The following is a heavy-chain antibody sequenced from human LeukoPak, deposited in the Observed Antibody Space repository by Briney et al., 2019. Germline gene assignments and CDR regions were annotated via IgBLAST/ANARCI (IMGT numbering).Heavy chain of an antibody. CDR2: ISSNGGST. CDR3: VKGINYDILTGYGY. Sequence: GGSLRLSCSASGFTFSSYAMHWVRQAPGKGLEYVSAISSNGGSTYYADSVKGRFSISRDNSKNTLYLQMSSLRAEDTAVYYCVKGINYDILTGYGYWGQGTLVTVSS. V-gene: IGHV3-64D*09. J-gene: IGHJ4*02. D-gene: IGHD3-9*01. CDR1: GFTFSSYA.